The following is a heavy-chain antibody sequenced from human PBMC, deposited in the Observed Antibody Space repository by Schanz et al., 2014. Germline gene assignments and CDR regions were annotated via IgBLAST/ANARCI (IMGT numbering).Heavy chain of an antibody. Sequence: VHLVESGGGLVQPGGSLRLSCAASGFTFSTHAMHWVRQAPGKGLEWVALVSSDGNNDYYTDSVKGRFTISRDNSKNTLYLQMDSLRAEDTAVYFCAKKVPAYNPFDSWGQGTLVTVSS. J-gene: IGHJ4*02. CDR1: GFTFSTHA. V-gene: IGHV3-30*18. D-gene: IGHD1-1*01. CDR2: VSSDGNND. CDR3: AKKVPAYNPFDS.